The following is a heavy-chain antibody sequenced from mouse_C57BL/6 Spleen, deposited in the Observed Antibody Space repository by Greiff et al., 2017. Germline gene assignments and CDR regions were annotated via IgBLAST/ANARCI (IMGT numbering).Heavy chain of an antibody. D-gene: IGHD2-2*01. CDR1: GYAFSSYW. CDR3: ARAPLYYGYDVDY. J-gene: IGHJ2*01. CDR2: IYPGDGDT. Sequence: QVQLQQSGAELVKPGASVKISCKASGYAFSSYWMNWVKQRPGKGLEWIGQIYPGDGDTNYNGKFKGKATLTADKSSSTAYMQLSSLTSEDSAVYFCARAPLYYGYDVDYWGQGTTLTVSS. V-gene: IGHV1-80*01.